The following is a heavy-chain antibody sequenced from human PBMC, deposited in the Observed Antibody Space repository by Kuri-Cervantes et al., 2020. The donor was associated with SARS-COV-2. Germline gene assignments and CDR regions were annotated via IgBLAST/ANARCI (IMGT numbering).Heavy chain of an antibody. CDR1: GFTVSSNE. V-gene: IGHV3-38-3*01. CDR3: ARGSCSSTSCYYTNWFDP. J-gene: IGHJ5*02. Sequence: GESLRLSCAASGFTVSSNEMSWVRQAPGKGLEWVSSISGGSTYYADSRKGRFTISRDNSKNTLHLQMNSLIAEDTAVYYCARGSCSSTSCYYTNWFDPWCQGTLVTVSS. D-gene: IGHD2-2*01. CDR2: ISGGST.